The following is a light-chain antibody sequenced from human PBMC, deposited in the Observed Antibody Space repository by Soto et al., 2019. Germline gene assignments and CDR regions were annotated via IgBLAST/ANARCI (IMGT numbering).Light chain of an antibody. CDR1: QSVGSN. J-gene: IGKJ2*01. V-gene: IGKV3-15*01. CDR3: QHYTQWPRFT. Sequence: EIVMTQSPVTLSVSPGERATLSCRASQSVGSNLAWYQQKPGQAPRLLGYSSSTRATDVPARFTGSGSGTEFTLTVSSLQSEDVAVYFCQHYTQWPRFTFGQGTRLEIK. CDR2: SSS.